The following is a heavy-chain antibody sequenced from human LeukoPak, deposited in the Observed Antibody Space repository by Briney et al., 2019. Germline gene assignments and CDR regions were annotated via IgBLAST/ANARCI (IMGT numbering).Heavy chain of an antibody. V-gene: IGHV4-59*08. CDR3: ARRHGDYGFYYFDY. Sequence: SETLSLTCTVSGGSISSYYWSWIRQPPGKGLEWIGYIYYSGSTNYNPSLKSRVTISVDTSKNQFSLKLSSVTAADAAVYYCARRHGDYGFYYFDYWGQGTLVTVSS. CDR2: IYYSGST. CDR1: GGSISSYY. J-gene: IGHJ4*02. D-gene: IGHD4-17*01.